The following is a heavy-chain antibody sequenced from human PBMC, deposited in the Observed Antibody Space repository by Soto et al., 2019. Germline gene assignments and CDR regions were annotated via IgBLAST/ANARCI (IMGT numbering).Heavy chain of an antibody. V-gene: IGHV3-23*01. J-gene: IGHJ4*02. CDR3: AKHAQWELLLRYFDY. CDR2: ISGSGHST. D-gene: IGHD1-26*01. Sequence: EVQLLESGGDLVQPGGSLRLSCAASGFTFRNYALSWGRQAPGKGLEWVSGISGSGHSTYYADSVKGRFTISRDNYNDTLDLQMNSVSAEDTAGYYCAKHAQWELLLRYFDYWGQGTQVTVSS. CDR1: GFTFRNYA.